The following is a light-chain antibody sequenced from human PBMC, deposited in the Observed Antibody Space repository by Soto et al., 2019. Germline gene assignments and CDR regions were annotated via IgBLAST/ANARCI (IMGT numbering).Light chain of an antibody. J-gene: IGLJ1*01. CDR2: DVS. Sequence: QSVLTQPASVSGSPGQSITISCTGPSSDVGGYNYVSWYQQHPGKAPKLMIYDVSNRPSGVSNRFSGSKSGNTASLTISGLQADDEADYYCSSYTSSSLYVFGTGTKLTVL. CDR1: SSDVGGYNY. CDR3: SSYTSSSLYV. V-gene: IGLV2-14*01.